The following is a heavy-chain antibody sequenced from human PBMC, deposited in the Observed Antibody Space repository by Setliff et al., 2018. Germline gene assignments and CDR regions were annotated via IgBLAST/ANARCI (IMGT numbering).Heavy chain of an antibody. V-gene: IGHV4-59*11. D-gene: IGHD1-26*01. CDR3: ASSSGSYPGSNYYYYGMDV. CDR2: IYYSGST. Sequence: SETLSLTCTVSGGSISSHYWSWIRQPPGKGLEWIGSIYYSGSTNYNPSLKSRVTISVDTSKNQFSLKLSSVTAADTAVYYCASSSGSYPGSNYYYYGMDVWGQGTTVTVSS. CDR1: GGSISSHY. J-gene: IGHJ6*02.